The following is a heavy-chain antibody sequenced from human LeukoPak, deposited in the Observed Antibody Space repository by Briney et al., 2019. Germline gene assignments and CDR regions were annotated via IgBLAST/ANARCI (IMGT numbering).Heavy chain of an antibody. Sequence: SETLSLTCTVSGGPISSYYWSWIRQPPGKGLEWIGYIYYSGSTNYNPSLKSRVTISVDTSKNQFSLKLSSVTAADTAVYYCARGVTAMARGYYFDYWGQGTLVTVSS. CDR3: ARGVTAMARGYYFDY. D-gene: IGHD5-18*01. J-gene: IGHJ4*02. CDR2: IYYSGST. CDR1: GGPISSYY. V-gene: IGHV4-59*01.